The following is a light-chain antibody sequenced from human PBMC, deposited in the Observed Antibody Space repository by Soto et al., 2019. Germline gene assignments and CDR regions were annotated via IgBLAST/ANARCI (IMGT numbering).Light chain of an antibody. V-gene: IGKV3-20*01. CDR3: QQFGSWT. CDR1: QTISSNN. J-gene: IGKJ1*01. Sequence: EIVLTQSPGTLSVSPGERATLSCRASQTISSNNLAWYQQKPGQAPSLLIYGTSSRATGIADRFSGSGSGTYFTLSISRLEPEDSAMYYCQQFGSWTFGQGTKVEI. CDR2: GTS.